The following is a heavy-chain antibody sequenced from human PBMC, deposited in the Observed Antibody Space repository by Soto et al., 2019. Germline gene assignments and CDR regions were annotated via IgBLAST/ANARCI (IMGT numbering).Heavy chain of an antibody. Sequence: ASVKVSCKASGYTFTSYGISWVRQAPGQGLEWMGWISAYNGNTNYAQKLQGRVTMTTDTSTSTAYMELRSLRSDDTAVYYCARGAVAGTSPLNWFDPWGQGTLVTVSS. CDR3: ARGAVAGTSPLNWFDP. V-gene: IGHV1-18*01. D-gene: IGHD6-19*01. CDR2: ISAYNGNT. CDR1: GYTFTSYG. J-gene: IGHJ5*02.